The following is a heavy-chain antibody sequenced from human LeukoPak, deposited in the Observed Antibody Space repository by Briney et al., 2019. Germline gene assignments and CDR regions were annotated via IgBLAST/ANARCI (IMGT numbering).Heavy chain of an antibody. Sequence: ETLSLTCTVSGASISSYSWSWIRQPPGKGLEWVSTISGSGGNTYYADSVKDRFTISRDNSKNTLYLQMNSLRAEDTAIYYCAKDFYFDSSYDAFDIWGQGTMVTVSS. CDR2: ISGSGGNT. CDR1: GASISSYS. J-gene: IGHJ3*02. CDR3: AKDFYFDSSYDAFDI. D-gene: IGHD3-22*01. V-gene: IGHV3-23*01.